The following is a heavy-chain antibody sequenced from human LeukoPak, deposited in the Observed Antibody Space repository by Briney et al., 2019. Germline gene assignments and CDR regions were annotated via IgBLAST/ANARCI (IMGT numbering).Heavy chain of an antibody. CDR2: IYYSGST. J-gene: IGHJ4*02. Sequence: SETLSLTCTVSGGSISSSSYYWGWIRQPPGKGREGIGSIYYSGSTYYNPSLKSRVTISVDTSKNQFSLKLSSVTAADTAVYYCARHVKVTGMYYFDYWGQGTLVTVSS. V-gene: IGHV4-39*01. D-gene: IGHD7-27*01. CDR1: GGSISSSSYY. CDR3: ARHVKVTGMYYFDY.